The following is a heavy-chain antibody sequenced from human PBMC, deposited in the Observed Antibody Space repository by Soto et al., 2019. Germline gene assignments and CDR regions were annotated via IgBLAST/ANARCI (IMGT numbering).Heavy chain of an antibody. CDR2: IIPILGIA. D-gene: IGHD2-15*01. J-gene: IGHJ1*01. V-gene: IGHV1-69*04. Sequence: SVKVSCKASGGTFSSYTISWVRQAPGQGLEWMGRIIPILGIANYAQKFQGRVTITADKSTSTAYMELSSLRSEDTAVYYCAREHCSGGSCYSVPEYFQHWGQGTLVTVSS. CDR1: GGTFSSYT. CDR3: AREHCSGGSCYSVPEYFQH.